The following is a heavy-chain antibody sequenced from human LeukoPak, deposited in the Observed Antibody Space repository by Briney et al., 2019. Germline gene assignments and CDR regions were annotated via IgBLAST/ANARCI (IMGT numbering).Heavy chain of an antibody. J-gene: IGHJ4*02. CDR2: IYTSGST. V-gene: IGHV4-4*07. CDR3: ARDYGDYGCYFDY. Sequence: PSETLSLTCTVSGGSISSYYWSWIRQPAGKGLEWIGRIYTSGSTNYSPSLKSRATMSVDTSKNQFSLKLSSVTAADTAVYYCARDYGDYGCYFDYWGQGTLVTVSS. D-gene: IGHD4-17*01. CDR1: GGSISSYY.